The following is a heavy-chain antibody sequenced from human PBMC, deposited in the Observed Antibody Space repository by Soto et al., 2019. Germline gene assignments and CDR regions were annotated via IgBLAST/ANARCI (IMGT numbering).Heavy chain of an antibody. J-gene: IGHJ6*02. D-gene: IGHD5-12*01. V-gene: IGHV3-23*01. CDR2: ASGSGINT. CDR1: GFTFSSYA. CDR3: AKDLAVYSGYDYYYGMDV. Sequence: GGSLRLSCAASGFTFSSYAMNWVRQAPGKGLEWVSAASGSGINTDYADSVKGRFTISRDNSKNTLYLQMNSLRAEDTAVYYCAKDLAVYSGYDYYYGMDVWGQGTTVTVSS.